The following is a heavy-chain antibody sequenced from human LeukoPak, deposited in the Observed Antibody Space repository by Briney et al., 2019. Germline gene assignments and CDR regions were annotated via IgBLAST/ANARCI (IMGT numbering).Heavy chain of an antibody. V-gene: IGHV4-39*07. CDR2: IYYSGNT. J-gene: IGHJ4*02. Sequence: PSETLSLTCTASGGSISSYHYYWGWIRQPPGKGLEWIGDIYYSGNTYYNPSLRSRVTISVDTSKNQFSLKLTSVTAADTAVYYCAREGGFYRPLDYSGQGTLVTVSS. D-gene: IGHD3-3*01. CDR3: AREGGFYRPLDY. CDR1: GGSISSYHYY.